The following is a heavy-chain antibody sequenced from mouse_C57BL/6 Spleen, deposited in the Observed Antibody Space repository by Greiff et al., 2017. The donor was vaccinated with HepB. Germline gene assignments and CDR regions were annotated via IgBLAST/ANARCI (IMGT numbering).Heavy chain of an antibody. V-gene: IGHV1-81*01. D-gene: IGHD2-4*01. J-gene: IGHJ1*03. Sequence: VKLQESGAELARPGASVKLSCKASGYTFTSYGISWVKQRTGQGLEWIGEIYPRSGNTYYNEKFKGKATLTADKSSSTAYMELRSLTSEDSAVYFCARIDYDVGYFDVWGTGTTVTVSS. CDR1: GYTFTSYG. CDR3: ARIDYDVGYFDV. CDR2: IYPRSGNT.